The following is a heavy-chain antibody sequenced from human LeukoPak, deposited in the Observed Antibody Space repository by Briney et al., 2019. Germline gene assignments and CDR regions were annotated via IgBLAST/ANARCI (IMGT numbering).Heavy chain of an antibody. CDR3: ARTTVYDYVWGSYRSDAFDI. D-gene: IGHD3-16*02. CDR1: GFTFISYS. V-gene: IGHV3-21*01. CDR2: ISSSSSYI. Sequence: PGGSLRLSCAASGFTFISYSMNWVRQAPGKGLEWVSSISSSSSYIYYADSVKGRFTISRDNAKNSLYLQMNSLRAEDTAVYYCARTTVYDYVWGSYRSDAFDIWGQGTMVTVSS. J-gene: IGHJ3*02.